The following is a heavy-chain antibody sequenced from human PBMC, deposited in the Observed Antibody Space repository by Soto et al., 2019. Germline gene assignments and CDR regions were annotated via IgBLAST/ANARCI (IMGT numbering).Heavy chain of an antibody. V-gene: IGHV3-15*01. D-gene: IGHD3-3*01. CDR2: IKSKTDGGTT. CDR1: GFTFSNAW. Sequence: LRLSCAASGFTFSNAWMSWVRQAPGKGLEWVGRIKSKTDGGTTDYAAPVKGRFTISRDDSKNTLYLQMNSLKTEDTAVYYCTTGPFITIFGVVFGYYYYYGMDVWGQGTTVTVSS. CDR3: TTGPFITIFGVVFGYYYYYGMDV. J-gene: IGHJ6*02.